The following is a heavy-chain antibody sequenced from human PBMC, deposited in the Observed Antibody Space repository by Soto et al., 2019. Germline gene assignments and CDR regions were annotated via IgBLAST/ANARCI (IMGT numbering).Heavy chain of an antibody. V-gene: IGHV3-30*18. J-gene: IGHJ4*02. CDR3: AKDGGGLSYFGSASDFDY. Sequence: PGGSLRLSCAASGFTFSSYGMHWVRQAPGKGLEWVAVISYDGSNKYYADSVKGRFTISRDNSKNTLYLKMNSLRAEDTAVYYCAKDGGGLSYFGSASDFDYWGQGT. CDR1: GFTFSSYG. CDR2: ISYDGSNK. D-gene: IGHD3-10*01.